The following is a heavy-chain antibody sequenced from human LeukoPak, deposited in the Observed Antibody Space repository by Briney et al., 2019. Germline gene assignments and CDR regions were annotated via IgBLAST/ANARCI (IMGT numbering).Heavy chain of an antibody. CDR2: INHSGST. CDR1: GGSFSGYY. D-gene: IGHD3-9*01. CDR3: ASHDILTAGYFDY. Sequence: PSETLSLTCAVYGGSFSGYYWSWIRQPPGKGLEWIGEINHSGSTNYNPSLKSRVTISVDTSKNQFSLKLSSVAAADTAVYYCASHDILTAGYFDYWGQGTLVTVSS. J-gene: IGHJ4*02. V-gene: IGHV4-34*01.